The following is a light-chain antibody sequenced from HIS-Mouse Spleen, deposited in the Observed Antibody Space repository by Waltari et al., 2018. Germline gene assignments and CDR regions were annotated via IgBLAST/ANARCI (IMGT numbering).Light chain of an antibody. J-gene: IGLJ3*02. V-gene: IGLV2-23*01. CDR1: SSDVGGYNL. CDR2: EGS. CDR3: CSYAGSSTWV. Sequence: QSALTQPASVSGSPGQSITISRTGTSSDVGGYNLVSWYQQHPGKAPKLMIYEGSKRPSGVSNRFSGSKSGNTASLTISGLQAEDEADYYCCSYAGSSTWVFGGGTKLTVL.